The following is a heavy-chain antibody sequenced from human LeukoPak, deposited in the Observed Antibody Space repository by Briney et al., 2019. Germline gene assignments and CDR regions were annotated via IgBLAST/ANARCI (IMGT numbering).Heavy chain of an antibody. CDR2: ISSSSSYI. CDR3: ASNFYYYDSSAPDY. CDR1: GFTFSSYS. V-gene: IGHV3-21*01. D-gene: IGHD3-22*01. Sequence: GGSLRLSCAASGFTFSSYSMNWVRQAPGKGLEWVSSISSSSSYIYYADSVKGRFTISRDNAKNSLYLQMNSLRAEDTAVYYCASNFYYYDSSAPDYWGQGTLVTVSS. J-gene: IGHJ4*02.